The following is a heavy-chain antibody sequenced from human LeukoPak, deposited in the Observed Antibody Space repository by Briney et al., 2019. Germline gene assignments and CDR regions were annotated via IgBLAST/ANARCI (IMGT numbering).Heavy chain of an antibody. J-gene: IGHJ4*02. CDR3: AKDFSDIVLVPSAPSYFDS. Sequence: PGGSLRLSCAASGFTFSIYAMTWVRQAPGKGLEWISVIRGSGGSTYYADSVRGRFTISRDNSKNTLYLQMISLGVEDTAVYYCAKDFSDIVLVPSAPSYFDSWGLGTQVTVSS. CDR1: GFTFSIYA. D-gene: IGHD2-8*02. V-gene: IGHV3-23*01. CDR2: IRGSGGST.